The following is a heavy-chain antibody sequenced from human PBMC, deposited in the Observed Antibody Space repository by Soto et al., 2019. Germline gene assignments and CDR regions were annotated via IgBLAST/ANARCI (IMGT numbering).Heavy chain of an antibody. D-gene: IGHD3-3*01. CDR3: ARVIWSGPLTSDL. Sequence: EVQVLESGGGLVQPGGSLRLSCAASGFTFSSNSMNWFRQAPGKGLEWISYISSSSSTIYADSVKGRFTISRDNAKNSLYLQMNSLRDEDTSVYSCARVIWSGPLTSDLCGQGTLVTVSS. CDR1: GFTFSSNS. CDR2: ISSSSSTI. V-gene: IGHV3-48*02. J-gene: IGHJ5*02.